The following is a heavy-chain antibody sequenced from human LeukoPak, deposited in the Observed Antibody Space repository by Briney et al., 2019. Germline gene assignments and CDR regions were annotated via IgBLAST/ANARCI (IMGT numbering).Heavy chain of an antibody. CDR2: ISGSGGNT. CDR3: AKDMYYDSSGPVFDY. J-gene: IGHJ4*02. CDR1: GFTLSNAW. V-gene: IGHV3-23*01. D-gene: IGHD3-22*01. Sequence: TGGSLRLSCAASGFTLSNAWMNWVRQAPGKGLEWVSTISGSGGNTYYADSVKGRFTISRDTSKNTLYLQMNSPRAEDTAVYYCAKDMYYDSSGPVFDYWGQGTLVTVSS.